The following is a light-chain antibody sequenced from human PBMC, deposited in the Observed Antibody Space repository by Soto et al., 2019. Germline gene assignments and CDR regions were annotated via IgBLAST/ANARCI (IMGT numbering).Light chain of an antibody. V-gene: IGKV1-39*01. CDR2: TAS. CDR1: QSISSY. CDR3: QQSYSTPLP. J-gene: IGKJ4*01. Sequence: DIQMTQSPSSLSASVGDRVTITCRASQSISSYVNWYQQKPGKAPNLLIYTASNLQSGVPSRFSGSGSGTDFTLTISSLQPEDFATYYCQQSYSTPLPFGGGTKVEIK.